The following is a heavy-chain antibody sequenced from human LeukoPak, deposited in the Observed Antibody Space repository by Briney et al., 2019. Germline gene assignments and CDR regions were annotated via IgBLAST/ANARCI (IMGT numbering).Heavy chain of an antibody. V-gene: IGHV3-7*01. CDR1: GFTSSSYW. D-gene: IGHD3-10*01. Sequence: GGSLRLSCAASGFTSSSYWMSWVRQAPGKGLEWVANIKQVGSETYYVDSVKGRFTISRDNAAHPPYLQMTSLRAADPAVNLGATNDPTRGDFDYWGQGNLVTVSS. CDR2: IKQVGSET. CDR3: ATNDPTRGDFDY. J-gene: IGHJ4*02.